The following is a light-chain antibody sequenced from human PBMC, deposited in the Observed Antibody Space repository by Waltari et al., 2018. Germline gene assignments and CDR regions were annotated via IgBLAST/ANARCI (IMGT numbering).Light chain of an antibody. CDR2: DAS. CDR3: QQRSDLPPIT. CDR1: QSISTY. J-gene: IGKJ1*01. V-gene: IGKV3-11*01. Sequence: IVLTQSPATLSLSPGERATLSYRASQSISTYLAWYQQKPGQAPRLLISDASYRATGIPARFSGSGSGTDFTLTISSLEPEDFAVYYCQQRSDLPPITFGQGTKVEIK.